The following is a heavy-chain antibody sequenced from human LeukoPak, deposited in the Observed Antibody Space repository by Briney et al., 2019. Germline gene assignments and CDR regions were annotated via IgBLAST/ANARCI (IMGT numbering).Heavy chain of an antibody. CDR3: ARGRGHFDY. V-gene: IGHV4-61*01. Sequence: SETLSLTCTVSGGSVSSSSYFWSWIRQPPGKGLEWIGYIYYSGSTNYNPSLKSRVTISLETSKNQFSLKLSFATAADTAVYYCARGRGHFDYWGQGTLVTVSS. CDR1: GGSVSSSSYF. CDR2: IYYSGST. J-gene: IGHJ4*02.